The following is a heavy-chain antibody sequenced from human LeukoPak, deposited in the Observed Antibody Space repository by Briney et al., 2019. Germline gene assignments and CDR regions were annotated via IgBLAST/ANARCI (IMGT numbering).Heavy chain of an antibody. J-gene: IGHJ5*02. CDR1: GGTFSSYA. CDR3: ARGDLNGPFDP. D-gene: IGHD2-8*01. Sequence: ASVKVSCKASGGTFSSYAISWVRQAPGQGLEWMGRIIPILGIANYAQKFQGRVTITADKSTSTAYMGLSSLRSEDTAVYYCARGDLNGPFDPWGQGTLVTVSS. V-gene: IGHV1-69*04. CDR2: IIPILGIA.